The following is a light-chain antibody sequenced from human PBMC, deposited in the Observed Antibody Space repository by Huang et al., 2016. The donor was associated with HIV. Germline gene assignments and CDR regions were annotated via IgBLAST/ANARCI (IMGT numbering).Light chain of an antibody. CDR3: QQFKHYPLT. CDR2: DAS. V-gene: IGKV1D-13*01. Sequence: QLTQSPSSLSASVGDRVTITCRASQGISNTLAWYQQKPGKAPKLLIYDASSLQTGAPSRFSGSGSGTDFTLTISSLQPEDCATYYCQQFKHYPLTFGGGTKVEIE. J-gene: IGKJ4*01. CDR1: QGISNT.